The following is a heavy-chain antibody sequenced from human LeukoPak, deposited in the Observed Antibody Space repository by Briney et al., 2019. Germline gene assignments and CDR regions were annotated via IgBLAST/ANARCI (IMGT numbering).Heavy chain of an antibody. Sequence: SGGSLRLSCAASGFTFSSYGMHWVRQAPGKGLEWVALIWYDGSDKYYADSVKGRFTISRDNSKNTLYVQMSSLRAEGTAVYYCARSNNGRWGYCDYWGQGSLVTVSS. CDR2: IWYDGSDK. D-gene: IGHD3-16*01. J-gene: IGHJ4*02. V-gene: IGHV3-33*01. CDR3: ARSNNGRWGYCDY. CDR1: GFTFSSYG.